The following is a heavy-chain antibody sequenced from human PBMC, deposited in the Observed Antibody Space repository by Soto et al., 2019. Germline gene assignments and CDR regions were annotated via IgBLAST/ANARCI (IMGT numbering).Heavy chain of an antibody. J-gene: IGHJ4*02. CDR3: ARGNLFGVTIRCFDY. D-gene: IGHD3-3*01. Sequence: QVQLVQSGAEVKRPGSSVKVSCWASGGTFNNYAIGWVRQAPGQGLEWMGAIIPIFGTANYARKFQGRLAITVNESTHTAYMELSSLRSEDTAVYYCARGNLFGVTIRCFDYWGQGILVTVSS. CDR2: IIPIFGTA. CDR1: GGTFNNYA. V-gene: IGHV1-69*01.